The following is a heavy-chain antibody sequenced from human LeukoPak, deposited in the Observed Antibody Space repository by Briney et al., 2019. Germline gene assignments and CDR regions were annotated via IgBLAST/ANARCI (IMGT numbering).Heavy chain of an antibody. D-gene: IGHD2-21*01. J-gene: IGHJ4*02. Sequence: GGSLRLSCAAPGFTFSSYWMNWARQAPGKGLEWVASINHNGNVNYYADSVKGRFSISRDNSKNTLYLQMDSLRGEDTAVYYCAKDFRIGYSAHFDYWGQGALVTVSS. CDR1: GFTFSSYW. V-gene: IGHV3-7*03. CDR2: INHNGNVN. CDR3: AKDFRIGYSAHFDY.